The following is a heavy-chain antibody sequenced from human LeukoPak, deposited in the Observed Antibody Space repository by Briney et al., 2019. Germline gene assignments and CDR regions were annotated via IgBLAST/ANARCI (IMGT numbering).Heavy chain of an antibody. J-gene: IGHJ6*02. D-gene: IGHD1-1*01. V-gene: IGHV4-39*07. CDR3: ARDRYPHGMDV. Sequence: SETLSLTCRVSGGSIRSSSYYWGWIRQPPGKGLEWIGSIYYSGSTNYNPSLKSRVTISVDTSKNQFSLKLSSVTAADTAVYYCARDRYPHGMDVWGQGTTVTVSS. CDR2: IYYSGST. CDR1: GGSIRSSSYY.